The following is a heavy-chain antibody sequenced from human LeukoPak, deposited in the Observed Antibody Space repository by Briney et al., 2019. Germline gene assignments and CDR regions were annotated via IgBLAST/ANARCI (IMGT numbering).Heavy chain of an antibody. D-gene: IGHD6-19*01. CDR3: ARVGSNQWLDY. CDR1: GFTLSSYS. Sequence: PGGSLRLSCAASGFTLSSYSMNWVRQAPGKGLEWVSYISGGSSTIYNADSVKGRFTISRDNAKNLLYLLIDTLRDEDTAVYYCARVGSNQWLDYWGQGTLVTVSS. J-gene: IGHJ4*02. CDR2: ISGGSSTI. V-gene: IGHV3-48*02.